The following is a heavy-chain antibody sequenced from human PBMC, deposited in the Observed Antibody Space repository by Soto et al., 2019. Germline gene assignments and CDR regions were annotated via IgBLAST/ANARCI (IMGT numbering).Heavy chain of an antibody. CDR2: IYYSGST. V-gene: IGHV4-59*01. CDR1: GGSISSYY. CDR3: ARAPRGNYGYPSYFDY. Sequence: PSETLSLTCTVSGGSISSYYWSWIRQPPGKGLEWIGYIYYSGSTNYNPSLKSRVTISVDTSKNQFSLKLSSVTAADTAVYCARAPRGNYGYPSYFDYWGQGTLVTVSS. J-gene: IGHJ4*02. D-gene: IGHD3-10*01.